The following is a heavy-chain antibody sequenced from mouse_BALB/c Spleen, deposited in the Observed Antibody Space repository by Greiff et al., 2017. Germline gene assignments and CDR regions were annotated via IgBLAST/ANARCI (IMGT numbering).Heavy chain of an antibody. CDR1: GFNIKDYY. D-gene: IGHD2-1*01. Sequence: EVQLQESGAELVRPGASVKLSCTASGFNIKDYYMHWVKQRPEQGLEWIGWIDPENGDTEYAPKFQGKATMTADTSSNTAYLQLSSLTSEDTAVYYCNTGGGNYGDYAMDYWGQGTSVTVSS. J-gene: IGHJ4*01. CDR3: NTGGGNYGDYAMDY. CDR2: IDPENGDT. V-gene: IGHV14-4*02.